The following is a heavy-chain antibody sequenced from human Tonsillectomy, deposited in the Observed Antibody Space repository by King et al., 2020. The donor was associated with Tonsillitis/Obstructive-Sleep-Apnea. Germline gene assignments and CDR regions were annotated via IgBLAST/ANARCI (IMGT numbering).Heavy chain of an antibody. V-gene: IGHV1-18*01. CDR1: GYTFTSYG. D-gene: IGHD1-26*01. J-gene: IGHJ5*02. CDR2: ISAYGRNT. Sequence: QLVQSGDEVKKPGASVKVSCKASGYTFTSYGIIWVRQAPGEGLEWMGWISAYGRNTNYAQKLQGRVTMTTDTSTSTAYMELRSLTSDDTAMYYCARVSAFAWELLPVDPWGQGTLVTVSS. CDR3: ARVSAFAWELLPVDP.